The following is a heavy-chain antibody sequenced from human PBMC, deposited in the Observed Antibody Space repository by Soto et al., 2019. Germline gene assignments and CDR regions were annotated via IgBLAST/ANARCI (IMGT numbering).Heavy chain of an antibody. Sequence: QVQLQQWGAGLLKPSETLSLTCAIYGGPFSGYYWHWIRQPPGKGLEWIGEINHGGYTNYNPSLKSRVTMSVDTSKHPFSLELSSVTAADTAVYYCARERQLGYCTGDSCYSYFDYWGQVTQVVISS. J-gene: IGHJ4*02. V-gene: IGHV4-34*01. CDR2: INHGGYT. CDR1: GGPFSGYY. D-gene: IGHD2-15*01. CDR3: ARERQLGYCTGDSCYSYFDY.